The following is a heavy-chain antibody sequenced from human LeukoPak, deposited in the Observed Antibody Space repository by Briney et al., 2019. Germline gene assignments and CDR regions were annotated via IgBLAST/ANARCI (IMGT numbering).Heavy chain of an antibody. J-gene: IGHJ4*02. CDR3: VRGSDSGDFDY. V-gene: IGHV1-46*01. CDR2: INPSGGSL. D-gene: IGHD2-21*01. CDR1: GYTFTSYY. Sequence: ASVKVSCKASGYTFTSYYIHWVRQAPGQGLQCVGIINPSGGSLTPAQNFQGRVAMTRDASTNTVYMELSSLRSEDTAVYYCVRGSDSGDFDYWGQGTLVTVSS.